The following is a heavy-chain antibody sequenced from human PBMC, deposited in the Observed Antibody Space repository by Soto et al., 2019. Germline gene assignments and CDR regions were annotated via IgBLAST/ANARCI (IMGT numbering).Heavy chain of an antibody. CDR2: IYYSGST. J-gene: IGHJ4*02. V-gene: IGHV4-39*01. CDR3: ARHRSAGYSYGYFGY. CDR1: GGSISSSSYY. D-gene: IGHD5-18*01. Sequence: SETLSLTCTVSGGSISSSSYYWGWIRQPPGKGLEWIGSIYYSGSTYYNPSLKSRVTISVDTSKNQFSLKLSSVTAADTAVYYCARHRSAGYSYGYFGYWGQGTLVTVSS.